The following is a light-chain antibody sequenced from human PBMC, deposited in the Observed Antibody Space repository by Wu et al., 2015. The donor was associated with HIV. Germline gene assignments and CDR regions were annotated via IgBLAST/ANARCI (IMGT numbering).Light chain of an antibody. V-gene: IGKV3-20*01. CDR1: QSISSNY. CDR2: GAS. J-gene: IGKJ2*01. Sequence: EIVLTQSPGTLSLSPGERATLSCRASQSISSNYLAWYQQKPGQAPRLLIYGASSRATGIPDKFSGSGSGTDFTLTISRLEPEDFAVYYCQQYGSSPPVTFGQGTKAGDQ. CDR3: QQYGSSPPVT.